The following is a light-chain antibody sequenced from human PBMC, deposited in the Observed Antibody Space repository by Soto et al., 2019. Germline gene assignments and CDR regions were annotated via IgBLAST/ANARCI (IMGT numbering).Light chain of an antibody. CDR2: QAS. J-gene: IGKJ1*01. CDR1: QSISSY. Sequence: DIQMTQSPSSLSASVGDRVTITCRASQSISSYLAWYQQKPGKAPKLLIYQASSLENGVPSRFSGSGSGTEFSLTISSPQPDDFATYYCQQYSSHSTFGQGTKVDIK. CDR3: QQYSSHST. V-gene: IGKV1-5*03.